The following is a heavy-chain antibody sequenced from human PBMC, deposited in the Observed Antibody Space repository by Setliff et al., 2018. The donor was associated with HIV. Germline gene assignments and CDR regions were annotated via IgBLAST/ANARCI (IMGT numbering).Heavy chain of an antibody. J-gene: IGHJ6*03. V-gene: IGHV5-51*01. Sequence: GESLKISCKGSGYSFTTYWIGWVRQMPAKGLEWMGIIYPGDSKTRYSPSFQGQVTFSADKSISAVYLQWDSLKASDSAIYYCARAPRSPLRWRDNLLSSSSFFMDVWGKGTTVTVSS. CDR3: ARAPRSPLRWRDNLLSSSSFFMDV. D-gene: IGHD2-21*01. CDR2: IYPGDSKT. CDR1: GYSFTTYW.